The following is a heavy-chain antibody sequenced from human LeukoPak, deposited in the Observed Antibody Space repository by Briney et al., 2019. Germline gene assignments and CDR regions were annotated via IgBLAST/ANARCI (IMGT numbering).Heavy chain of an antibody. CDR3: ARDPATTPFDY. CDR1: GFIVSSFH. D-gene: IGHD5-12*01. J-gene: IGHJ4*02. Sequence: GGSLGLSCAASGFIVSSFHMSWVRQAPGKGLEWVAISYRDGNTDYADSVKGRFTVSRDNSKNTLFLQMNSLRAEDTAVYYCARDPATTPFDYWGQGTLVTVSS. V-gene: IGHV3-53*05. CDR2: SYRDGNT.